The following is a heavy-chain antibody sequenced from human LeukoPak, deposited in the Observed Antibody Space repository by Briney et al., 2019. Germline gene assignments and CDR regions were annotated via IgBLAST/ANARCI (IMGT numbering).Heavy chain of an antibody. V-gene: IGHV3-43D*03. Sequence: GGSLRLSCAASGFTFDDYAMHWVRQAPGKGLEWVSLISWDGGSTYYADSVKGRFTISRDNSKNTLYLQMNSLRAEDTAVYYCARSHHYYYDSRGDYWGQGTLVTVSS. CDR2: ISWDGGST. CDR1: GFTFDDYA. J-gene: IGHJ4*02. D-gene: IGHD3-22*01. CDR3: ARSHHYYYDSRGDY.